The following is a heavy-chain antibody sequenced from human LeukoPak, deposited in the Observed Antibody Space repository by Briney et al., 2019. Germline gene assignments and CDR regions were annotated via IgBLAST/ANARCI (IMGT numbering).Heavy chain of an antibody. D-gene: IGHD4-17*01. Sequence: GGSLRLSCAASAFTFRTYSMNWVRQAPGKGLEWVSSISSSGIYIYYADSVKGRFTISRDNAKNSLYLQMNSLRAEDTAVYYCAGDPYVDSSIDYCGQGALGTVSS. CDR3: AGDPYVDSSIDY. CDR2: ISSSGIYI. V-gene: IGHV3-21*01. CDR1: AFTFRTYS. J-gene: IGHJ4*02.